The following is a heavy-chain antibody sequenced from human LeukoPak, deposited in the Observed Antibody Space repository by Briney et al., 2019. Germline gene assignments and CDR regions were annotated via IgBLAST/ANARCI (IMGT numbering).Heavy chain of an antibody. Sequence: GGSLRLSCAASGFTFSTYGMHWVRQAPGKGLEWVAFIRYDGSNKYYADSVKGRFTISRDNSKNTLYLQMNSLRAEDTAVYYCAKCSFSTTCYHFDYWGQGALATVSS. D-gene: IGHD2-2*01. CDR2: IRYDGSNK. J-gene: IGHJ4*02. CDR3: AKCSFSTTCYHFDY. CDR1: GFTFSTYG. V-gene: IGHV3-30*02.